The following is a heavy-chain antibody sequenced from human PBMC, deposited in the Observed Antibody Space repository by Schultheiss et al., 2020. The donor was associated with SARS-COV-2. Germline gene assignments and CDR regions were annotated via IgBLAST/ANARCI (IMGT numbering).Heavy chain of an antibody. Sequence: SETLSLTCTFSGGSISSGGYYWSWIRQHPWKGLEWSGYISYSGSTYYNPSLKSLVTISVDTSKNQFSLKLSSVTAADTAVYYCARGNPIAAAVTPTNFDYWGQGTLVTVSS. CDR3: ARGNPIAAAVTPTNFDY. CDR1: GGSISSGGYY. V-gene: IGHV4-31*01. J-gene: IGHJ4*02. D-gene: IGHD6-13*01. CDR2: ISYSGST.